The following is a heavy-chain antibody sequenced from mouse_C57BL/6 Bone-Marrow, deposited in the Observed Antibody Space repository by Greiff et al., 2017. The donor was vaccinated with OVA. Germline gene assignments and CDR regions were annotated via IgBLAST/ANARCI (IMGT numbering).Heavy chain of an antibody. Sequence: EVKLVESGGDLVKPGGSLKLSCAASGFTFSSYGMSWVRQTPDKRLEWVATISSGGSYTYYPDSVKGRFTISRDNAKNTLYLQMSSLKSEDTAMYYCARHYYGSYYFDYWGKGTTLTVSS. CDR1: GFTFSSYG. CDR2: ISSGGSYT. J-gene: IGHJ2*01. D-gene: IGHD1-1*01. V-gene: IGHV5-6*01. CDR3: ARHYYGSYYFDY.